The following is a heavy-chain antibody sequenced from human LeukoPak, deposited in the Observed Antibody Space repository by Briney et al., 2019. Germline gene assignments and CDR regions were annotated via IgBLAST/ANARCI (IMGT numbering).Heavy chain of an antibody. CDR3: AYGSGSYQYYFDY. CDR1: GFTFSSYA. V-gene: IGHV3-23*01. CDR2: ISGSGGST. D-gene: IGHD3-10*01. J-gene: IGHJ4*02. Sequence: PGGSLRLSCAASGFTFSSYAMSWVRQAPGKGLEWVSAISGSGGSTYYADSVKGRFTISRDNSKNTLYLQMNSLRAEDTAVYYCAYGSGSYQYYFDYWGQGTLVTVSP.